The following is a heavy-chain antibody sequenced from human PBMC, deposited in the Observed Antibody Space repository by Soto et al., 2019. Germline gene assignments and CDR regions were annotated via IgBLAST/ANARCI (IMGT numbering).Heavy chain of an antibody. V-gene: IGHV3-15*05. Sequence: ELQLVESGGGLVKPGGSLRPFCAASGFSFSNGWMSLVRQAPGNGLEWVGRIKSKTDGETTDYAAPVKGRFTISRDDSKNTLYLQMNSLKIEDTAVYYCTTDEWEWGQGTLVTVSS. CDR1: GFSFSNGW. CDR2: IKSKTDGETT. D-gene: IGHD1-26*01. J-gene: IGHJ4*02. CDR3: TTDEWE.